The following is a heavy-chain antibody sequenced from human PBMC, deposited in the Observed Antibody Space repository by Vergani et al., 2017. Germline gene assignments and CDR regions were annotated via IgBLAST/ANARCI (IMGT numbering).Heavy chain of an antibody. D-gene: IGHD3-3*01. J-gene: IGHJ6*03. CDR2: ISYDGSNK. V-gene: IGHV3-30*18. CDR1: GFTFSSYG. CDR3: AKGIYDFWSGYDYYYMDV. Sequence: QVQLVESGGGVVQPGRSLRLSCAASGFTFSSYGMHWVRQAPGKGLEWVAVISYDGSNKYYADSVKGRFTISRDNSKNTLYLQMNSLRAEDTAVYYCAKGIYDFWSGYDYYYMDVWSKGTTVTVSS.